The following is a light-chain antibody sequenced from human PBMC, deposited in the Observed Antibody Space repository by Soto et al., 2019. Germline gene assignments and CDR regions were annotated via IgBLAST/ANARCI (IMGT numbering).Light chain of an antibody. CDR2: ASS. V-gene: IGKV1-39*01. CDR3: QQSNSSPLT. J-gene: IGKJ1*01. Sequence: DIQMTQSPSSLSASVGDRVTITCRSSQSIISYLKWDQQKPGKAPKLLIDASSTLQGGVPARYSGSGTGKDFTLTISSLQPEDFATYYWQQSNSSPLTFGQGTKVDIK. CDR1: QSIISY.